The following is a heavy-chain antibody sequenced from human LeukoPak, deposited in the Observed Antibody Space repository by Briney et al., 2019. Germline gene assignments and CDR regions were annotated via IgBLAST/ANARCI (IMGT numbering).Heavy chain of an antibody. D-gene: IGHD1-26*01. CDR3: ARDLYSGSPDDY. CDR2: ISSSSSYI. J-gene: IGHJ4*02. V-gene: IGHV3-21*01. CDR1: GFTFDDYA. Sequence: GGSLRLSCAASGFTFDDYAMHWVRQAPGKGLEWVSSISSSSSYIYYADSVKGRFTISRDNAKNSLYLQMNSLRAEDTAVYYCARDLYSGSPDDYWGQGTLVTVSS.